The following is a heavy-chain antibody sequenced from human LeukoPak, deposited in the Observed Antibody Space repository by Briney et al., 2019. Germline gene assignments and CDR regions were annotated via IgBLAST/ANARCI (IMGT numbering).Heavy chain of an antibody. J-gene: IGHJ6*03. Sequence: PSETLSLTCTVSGGSISSYYWSWIRQPPGKGLEWIGYIYYSGSTNYNPSLKSRVTISVDTSKNQFSLKLSSVTAADTAVYYCARGRPVLRYFDWFRPDYYYYMDVWGKGTTVTVSS. D-gene: IGHD3-9*01. CDR2: IYYSGST. CDR1: GGSISSYY. CDR3: ARGRPVLRYFDWFRPDYYYYMDV. V-gene: IGHV4-59*01.